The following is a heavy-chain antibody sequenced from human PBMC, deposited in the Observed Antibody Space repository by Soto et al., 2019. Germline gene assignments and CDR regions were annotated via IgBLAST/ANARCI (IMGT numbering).Heavy chain of an antibody. D-gene: IGHD3-3*01. J-gene: IGHJ5*02. Sequence: SETLSLTCTVSGGSISSYYWSWIRQPAGKGLEWIGRIYTSGSTNYNPSLKSRVTMSVDTSKNQFSLKLGSVTAADTAVYYCARGDYDFWSGSTTGGFDPWGQGTLVTVSS. CDR1: GGSISSYY. CDR3: ARGDYDFWSGSTTGGFDP. V-gene: IGHV4-4*07. CDR2: IYTSGST.